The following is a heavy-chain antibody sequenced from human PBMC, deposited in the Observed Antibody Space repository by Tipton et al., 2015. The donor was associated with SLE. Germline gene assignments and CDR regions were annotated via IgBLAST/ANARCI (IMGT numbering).Heavy chain of an antibody. J-gene: IGHJ4*02. CDR1: GGSISSSSYY. CDR2: IYYSGST. V-gene: IGHV4-30-4*08. Sequence: TLSLTCTVSGGSISSSSYYWGWIRQPPGKGLEWIGYIYYSGSTYYNPSLKSRVTISVDTSKNQFSLKLSSVTAADTAVYYCARSYDSSALDYWGQGTLVTVSS. D-gene: IGHD3-22*01. CDR3: ARSYDSSALDY.